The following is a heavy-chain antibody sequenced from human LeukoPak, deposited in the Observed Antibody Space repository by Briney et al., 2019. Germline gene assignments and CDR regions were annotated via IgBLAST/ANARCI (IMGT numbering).Heavy chain of an antibody. Sequence: PSETLSLTCGVSGGSVSSTNWWTWIRQPPGKGLEWMGKVHLVGRTNSNPSLKSRLAMSVARPENTVSLSRPSLTAADTVVYYCAREGGFYRPLDYSCQGTLVTVSS. D-gene: IGHD6-25*01. J-gene: IGHJ4*02. V-gene: IGHV4-4*02. CDR2: VHLVGRT. CDR1: GGSVSSTNW. CDR3: AREGGFYRPLDY.